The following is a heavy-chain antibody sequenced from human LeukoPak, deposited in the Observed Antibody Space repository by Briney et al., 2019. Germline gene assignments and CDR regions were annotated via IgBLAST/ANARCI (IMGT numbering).Heavy chain of an antibody. D-gene: IGHD3-10*01. CDR1: GGSISSGDYY. CDR2: IYYSGST. V-gene: IGHV4-30-4*08. CDR3: ARDRYYGSGNPNWFDP. J-gene: IGHJ5*02. Sequence: SQTLSLTCTVSGGSISSGDYYWSWIRQPPGKGLEWIGYIYYSGSTYYNPSLKSRVTMSVDTPKNQFSLKLSSVTAADTAVYYCARDRYYGSGNPNWFDPWGQGTLVTVSS.